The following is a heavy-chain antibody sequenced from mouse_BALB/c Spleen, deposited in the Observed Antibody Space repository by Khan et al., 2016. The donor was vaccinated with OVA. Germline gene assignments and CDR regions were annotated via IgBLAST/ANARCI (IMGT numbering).Heavy chain of an antibody. J-gene: IGHJ1*01. CDR1: GISITTGNYR. Sequence: EVQLQESGPGLVKPSQTVSLTCTVTGISITTGNYRWSWIRQFPGNKLEWIGNIYYSGTITYNPSLTSRTTITRDTSKNGFFLEMNSLTAEDTATYYCARDYGSLYWYFDVWGAGTTVTVSS. D-gene: IGHD1-1*01. CDR2: IYYSGTI. V-gene: IGHV3-5*02. CDR3: ARDYGSLYWYFDV.